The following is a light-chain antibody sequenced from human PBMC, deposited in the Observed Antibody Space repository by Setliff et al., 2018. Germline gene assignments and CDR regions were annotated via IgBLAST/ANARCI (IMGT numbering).Light chain of an antibody. Sequence: QSALTQAASVSGSPGQSVTISCTGSSSDVGGYDYVSWYQHHPGRAPKFIIYDVRYRPSGVSNRFSGSKSGNTASLTISGLQAEDEADYYCCSYAGSPDVFGTGTKGTVL. CDR3: CSYAGSPDV. CDR2: DVR. J-gene: IGLJ1*01. V-gene: IGLV2-14*03. CDR1: SSDVGGYDY.